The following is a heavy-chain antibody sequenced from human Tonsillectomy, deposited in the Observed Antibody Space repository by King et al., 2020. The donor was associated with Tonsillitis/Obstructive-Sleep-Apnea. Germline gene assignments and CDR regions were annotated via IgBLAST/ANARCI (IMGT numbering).Heavy chain of an antibody. CDR1: GFTFSSYA. D-gene: IGHD3-22*01. Sequence: DVQLVESGGGLVQPGGSLRLSCAASGFTFSSYAMSWVRQAPGKRLEWVSTISGGGGTYYADSVKGRFTISRDNSKNTLYLQMNSLRAEDTAVYYCAKDLKGDSSGYFYYYYYMDVWGKGTTVTVSS. CDR3: AKDLKGDSSGYFYYYYYMDV. CDR2: ISGGGGT. V-gene: IGHV3-23*04. J-gene: IGHJ6*03.